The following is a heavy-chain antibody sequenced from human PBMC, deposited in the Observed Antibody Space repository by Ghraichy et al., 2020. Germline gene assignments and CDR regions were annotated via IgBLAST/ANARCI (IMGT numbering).Heavy chain of an antibody. CDR3: ARQSGSLTIFGVVTPGRFDY. D-gene: IGHD3-3*01. J-gene: IGHJ4*02. CDR2: IYYSGST. CDR1: GGSISSSSYY. Sequence: SETLSLTCTVSGGSISSSSYYWGWIRQPPGKGLEWIGSIYYSGSTYYNPSLKSRVTISVDTSKNQFSLKLSSVTAADTAVYYCARQSGSLTIFGVVTPGRFDYWGQGTLVTVSS. V-gene: IGHV4-39*01.